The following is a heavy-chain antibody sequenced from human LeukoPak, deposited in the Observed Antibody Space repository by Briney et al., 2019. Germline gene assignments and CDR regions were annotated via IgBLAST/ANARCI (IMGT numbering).Heavy chain of an antibody. Sequence: ASVNVSCKASGYTFTSYAVHWVRQAPGQRLEWMGWINAGNGNTKYSQKYQGRVTIIRDTSANTAYMELSSLRSEDTAVYYCARGLLWFGELSPPGYWGQGTLVTVSS. CDR3: ARGLLWFGELSPPGY. V-gene: IGHV1-3*01. CDR2: INAGNGNT. CDR1: GYTFTSYA. D-gene: IGHD3-10*01. J-gene: IGHJ4*02.